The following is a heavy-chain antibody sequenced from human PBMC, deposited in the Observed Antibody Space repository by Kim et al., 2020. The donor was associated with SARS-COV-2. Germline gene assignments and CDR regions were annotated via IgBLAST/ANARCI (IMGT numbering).Heavy chain of an antibody. CDR1: GGSISSYY. Sequence: SETLSLTCTVSGGSISSYYWSWIRQPPGKGLEWIGYIYYSGSTNYNPSLKSRVTISVDTSKNQFSLKLSSVTAADTAVYYCARLRRYYGSGSYYNWLHFDYWGQGTLVTVSS. CDR3: ARLRRYYGSGSYYNWLHFDY. V-gene: IGHV4-59*08. J-gene: IGHJ4*02. D-gene: IGHD3-10*01. CDR2: IYYSGST.